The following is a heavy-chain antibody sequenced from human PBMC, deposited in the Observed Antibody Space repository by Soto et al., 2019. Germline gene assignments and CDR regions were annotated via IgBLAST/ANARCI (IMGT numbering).Heavy chain of an antibody. Sequence: GGSLRLSCAASGFTFSSYWTSWVRQAPGKGLEWVANIKQDGSEKYYVDSVKGRFTISRDNAKNSLYLQMNSLRAEDTAVYYCARYLVDESYYYYGMDVWGQGTTVTVSS. J-gene: IGHJ6*02. CDR3: ARYLVDESYYYYGMDV. V-gene: IGHV3-7*03. CDR1: GFTFSSYW. CDR2: IKQDGSEK. D-gene: IGHD6-6*01.